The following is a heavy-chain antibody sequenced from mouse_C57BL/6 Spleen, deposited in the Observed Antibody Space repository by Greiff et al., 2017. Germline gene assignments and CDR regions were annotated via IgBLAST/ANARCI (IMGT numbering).Heavy chain of an antibody. CDR1: GYTFTSYW. V-gene: IGHV1-52*01. CDR3: ARWERGRAMDY. Sequence: QVQLQQPGAELVRPGSSVKLSCKASGYTFTSYWMHWVKQRPIQGLEWIGNIDPSDSETHYNQKFKDKATLTVDKSSSTAYMQLSSLTSEDSAVYCCARWERGRAMDYWGQGTSVTVSS. D-gene: IGHD4-1*01. J-gene: IGHJ4*01. CDR2: IDPSDSET.